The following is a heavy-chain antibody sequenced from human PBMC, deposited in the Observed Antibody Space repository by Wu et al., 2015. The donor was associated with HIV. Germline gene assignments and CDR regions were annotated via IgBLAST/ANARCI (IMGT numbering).Heavy chain of an antibody. CDR3: ARASKAYRGIAVAGLDY. D-gene: IGHD6-19*01. CDR1: GGTFSSYA. V-gene: IGHV1-69*13. CDR2: IIPIFGTA. Sequence: QVQLVQSGAEVKKPGSSVKVSCKASGGTFSSYAISWVRQAPGQGLEWMGRIIPIFGTANYAQKFQGRVTITADESTSTAYMELSSLRSEDTAVYYCARASKAYRGIAVAGLDYWGQGTLVTVSS. J-gene: IGHJ4*02.